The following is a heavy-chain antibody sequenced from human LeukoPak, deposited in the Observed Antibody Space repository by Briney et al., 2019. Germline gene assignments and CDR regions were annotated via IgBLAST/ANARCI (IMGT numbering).Heavy chain of an antibody. D-gene: IGHD3-22*01. Sequence: PSETLSLTCTVSGGSISISSYYWGWIRQPPGKGLEWIGSIYYSGSTYYNPSLKSRVTISVDTSKNQFSLKLSSVTAADTAVYYCARQANSYYYDSSGYPHHWGQGTLVTVSS. V-gene: IGHV4-39*01. CDR2: IYYSGST. CDR3: ARQANSYYYDSSGYPHH. J-gene: IGHJ5*02. CDR1: GGSISISSYY.